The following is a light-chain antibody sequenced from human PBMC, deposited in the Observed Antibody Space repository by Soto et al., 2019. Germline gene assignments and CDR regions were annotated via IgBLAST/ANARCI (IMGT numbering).Light chain of an antibody. V-gene: IGLV2-14*01. J-gene: IGLJ1*01. CDR2: EVR. CDR3: SSYTSGSTPYV. CDR1: SSDVGGYNY. Sequence: QSALTQPASVSGSPGHSITISCTGTSSDVGGYNYVSWYQQHPGKAPKLMIYEVRNRPSGGSNRFSGSKSGNTASLTIYGLQAEDEADYYCSSYTSGSTPYVFGTGTKVTVL.